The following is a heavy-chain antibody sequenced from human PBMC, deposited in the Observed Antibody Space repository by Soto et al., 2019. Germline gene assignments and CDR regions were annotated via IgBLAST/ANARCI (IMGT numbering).Heavy chain of an antibody. D-gene: IGHD3-10*01. CDR3: ARQQITGEVTAFDI. J-gene: IGHJ3*02. Sequence: VQLVQSGAEVKKPGESLKISCKGSGFHFSNYWIGWVRQMPGKGLEWMGIIYPGDSDTRYSPSFQGQVTISADKSISTAYLQWSSLKASDSAMYYCARQQITGEVTAFDIWGQGTMVTVSS. CDR1: GFHFSNYW. CDR2: IYPGDSDT. V-gene: IGHV5-51*01.